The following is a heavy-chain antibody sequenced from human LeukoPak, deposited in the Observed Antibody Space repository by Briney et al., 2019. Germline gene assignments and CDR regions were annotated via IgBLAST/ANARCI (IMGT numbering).Heavy chain of an antibody. CDR2: INPNSGGT. CDR3: ARDPSPYSNYVYYDMDV. J-gene: IGHJ6*03. D-gene: IGHD4-11*01. CDR1: GYTFTGYY. Sequence: GASVKVSCKASGYTFTGYYMHWVRQAPGQGLEWMGWINPNSGGTNYAQKFQGRVTMTRDTPISTAYMELSRLRSDDTAVYYCARDPSPYSNYVYYDMDVWGKGTTVTISS. V-gene: IGHV1-2*02.